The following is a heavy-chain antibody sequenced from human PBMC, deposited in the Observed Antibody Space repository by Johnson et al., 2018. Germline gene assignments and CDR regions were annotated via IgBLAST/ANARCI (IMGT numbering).Heavy chain of an antibody. D-gene: IGHD2-8*02. CDR3: ARESGGWAFDI. Sequence: VQLVESGGGVVQPGRSLRLSCAASGFTFSSYGMHWVRQAPGKGLEWVAVIWYDGSNKYYADSVKGRFTISRDNSKNTLYLQMNSLRAEDTAVYYCARESGGWAFDIWGQGTRVTVSS. CDR2: IWYDGSNK. J-gene: IGHJ3*02. CDR1: GFTFSSYG. V-gene: IGHV3-33*01.